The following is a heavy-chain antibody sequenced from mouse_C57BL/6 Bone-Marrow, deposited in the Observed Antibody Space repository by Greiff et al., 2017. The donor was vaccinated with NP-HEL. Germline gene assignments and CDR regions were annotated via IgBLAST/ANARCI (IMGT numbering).Heavy chain of an antibody. Sequence: EVQRVESGGGLVKPGGSLKLSCAVSGFTFSDYGMHWVRQAPEKGLEWVAYISSGSSTIYYADTVKGRFTISRDNAKNTLFLQMTSLRSEDTAMYYCARTYYGSRYYYAMDYWGQGTSVTVSS. J-gene: IGHJ4*01. CDR2: ISSGSSTI. CDR1: GFTFSDYG. CDR3: ARTYYGSRYYYAMDY. D-gene: IGHD1-1*01. V-gene: IGHV5-17*01.